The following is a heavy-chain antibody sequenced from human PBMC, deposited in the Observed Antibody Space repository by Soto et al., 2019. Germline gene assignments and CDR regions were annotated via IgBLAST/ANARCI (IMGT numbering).Heavy chain of an antibody. V-gene: IGHV2-5*02. Sequence: QITLKESGPTLVKPTQTLTLTCTFSGFSLRTSGEGVGWIRQPPGEALEWLAVIFWDDDKRYSTSLKNRLTNTQDTSKNQLVLRMTTRDPVAIATYYCAHSTVTFDWYCDLWGRGTLVSVSS. CDR3: AHSTVTFDWYCDL. CDR2: IFWDDDK. D-gene: IGHD4-17*01. J-gene: IGHJ2*01. CDR1: GFSLRTSGEG.